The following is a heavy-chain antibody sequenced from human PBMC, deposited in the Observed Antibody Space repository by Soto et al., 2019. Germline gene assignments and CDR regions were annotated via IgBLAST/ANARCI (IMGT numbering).Heavy chain of an antibody. CDR2: ISYDGSDI. CDR3: AIVRVADSSLDH. CDR1: GCIFSNYG. Sequence: GWLGLAGLVSGCIFSNYGMHWVRQAPGKGLEWVAFISYDGSDILYGDSVKGRFTISRDNSKSTLFLHMNRPTAEDTAIYFCAIVRVADSSLDHWGQGTLVTVYS. J-gene: IGHJ4*02. D-gene: IGHD3-10*02. V-gene: IGHV3-30*02.